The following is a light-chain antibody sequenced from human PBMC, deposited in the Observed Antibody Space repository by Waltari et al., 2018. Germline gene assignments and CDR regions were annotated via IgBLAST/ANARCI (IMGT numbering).Light chain of an antibody. Sequence: DIQMTQSPSSLYASVGDRVTITCRASQIIGNNLNWYQQKPGKAPKLLIYGASNLQNGVPSRFSGSGSGTDFTLTISSLQPEDFATYSCQQSYSTLRTFGQGTKVEIK. CDR2: GAS. CDR3: QQSYSTLRT. V-gene: IGKV1-39*01. J-gene: IGKJ1*01. CDR1: QIIGNN.